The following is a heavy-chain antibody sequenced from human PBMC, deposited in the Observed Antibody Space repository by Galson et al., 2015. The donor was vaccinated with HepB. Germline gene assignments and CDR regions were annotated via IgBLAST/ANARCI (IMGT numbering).Heavy chain of an antibody. CDR2: ISSSSSYI. Sequence: SLRLSCAASGFTFSSYSMNWVRQVPGKGLEWVSSISSSSSYIYYADSVKGRFTISRGNAKNSLYLQMNSLRAEDTAVYYCARVVSSSWYTNWFDPWGQGTLVTVSS. D-gene: IGHD6-13*01. J-gene: IGHJ5*02. CDR3: ARVVSSSWYTNWFDP. V-gene: IGHV3-21*01. CDR1: GFTFSSYS.